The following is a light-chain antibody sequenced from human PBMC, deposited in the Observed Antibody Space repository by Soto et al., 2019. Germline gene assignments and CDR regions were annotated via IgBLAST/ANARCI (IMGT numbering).Light chain of an antibody. V-gene: IGKV4-1*01. J-gene: IGKJ2*01. CDR3: HQYHTTQYT. CDR2: WAS. CDR1: QSVLFSANNKNY. Sequence: DIVMTQSPDSLAVSLGERATINCKSSQSVLFSANNKNYLAWYQLKPGQPPKQLIYWASTRRSGVPDRFSGSGSGTDFTLTINNLQAEDVAVYYCHQYHTTQYTFGQGTKLEI.